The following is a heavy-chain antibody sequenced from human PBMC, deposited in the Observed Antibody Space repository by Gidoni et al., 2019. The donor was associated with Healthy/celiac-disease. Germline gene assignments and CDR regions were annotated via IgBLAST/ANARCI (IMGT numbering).Heavy chain of an antibody. CDR2: LDPRDSYT. Sequence: EVQLAQAGAEAKKPGESPRISCKGCGYSCTSYGISWVRQMPGKGLEWMGRLDPRDSYTNYRPSFHGPVTISADQSISTAYLQWGSLQASDTAMYYCARHRYGRSGWYDYWGQGTLVTVSS. CDR1: GYSCTSYG. J-gene: IGHJ4*02. D-gene: IGHD6-19*01. CDR3: ARHRYGRSGWYDY. V-gene: IGHV5-10-1*03.